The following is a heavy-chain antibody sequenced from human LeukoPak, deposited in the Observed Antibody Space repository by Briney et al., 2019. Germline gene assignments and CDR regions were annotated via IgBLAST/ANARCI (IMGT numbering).Heavy chain of an antibody. CDR3: ARKKVGQLKAFDI. J-gene: IGHJ3*02. D-gene: IGHD1-1*01. V-gene: IGHV4-34*01. CDR2: INHSGTA. CDR1: GGSLSGFS. Sequence: PSETLSLTCAVSGGSLSGFSWNWIRQPPGKGLEWIGEINHSGTANYSPSLKSRVTISVDSSKNQFSLKLNSVTAADTSMYFCARKKVGQLKAFDIWGHGTMVTAYS.